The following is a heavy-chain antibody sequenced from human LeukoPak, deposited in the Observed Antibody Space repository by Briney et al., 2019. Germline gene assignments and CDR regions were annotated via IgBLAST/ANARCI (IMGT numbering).Heavy chain of an antibody. D-gene: IGHD5-18*01. CDR2: INPSDGST. CDR3: ARVGYSNSYDF. Sequence: GASVKVSCKASGYTFTSYYIHWVRQAPGQGLEWMGIINPSDGSTSSAQKFQGRVTMTRDTSTSTVYMELSSLRSEDTAVYYCARVGYSNSYDFWGQGTLVTVSS. CDR1: GYTFTSYY. J-gene: IGHJ4*02. V-gene: IGHV1-46*01.